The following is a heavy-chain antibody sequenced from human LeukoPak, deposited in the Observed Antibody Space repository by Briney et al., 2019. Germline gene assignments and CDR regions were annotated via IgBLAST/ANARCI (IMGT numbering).Heavy chain of an antibody. J-gene: IGHJ6*03. CDR2: INPNSGGT. CDR1: GYTFTAYY. CDR3: ARTEVGGNYYYCMDV. Sequence: GASVKVSCKASGYTFTAYYMHWVRQAPGQGLEWMGRINPNSGGTNYAQKFQGRVTMTRDTSISTAYMELSRLRSDDTAVYYCARTEVGGNYYYCMDVWAKGTTVTVSS. V-gene: IGHV1-2*06. D-gene: IGHD3-16*01.